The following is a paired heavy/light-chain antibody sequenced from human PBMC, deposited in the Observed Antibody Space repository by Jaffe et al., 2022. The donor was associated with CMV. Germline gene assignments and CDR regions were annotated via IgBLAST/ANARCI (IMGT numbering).Light chain of an antibody. CDR1: SGINVGAHR. Sequence: QAVLTQPSSLSESPGASASLTCTLRSGINVGAHRIYWYQQKPGSPPQYLLRYNSDSDKQQGSGVPSRFSGSKDASANAGILLISGLQSEDEADYYCMIWHTGAVVFGGGTKLTVL. CDR3: MIWHTGAVV. J-gene: IGLJ3*02. CDR2: YNSDSDK. V-gene: IGLV5-45*03.
Heavy chain of an antibody. CDR1: GFTFSSYE. V-gene: IGHV3-48*03. J-gene: IGHJ4*02. CDR2: ISSSGKTA. Sequence: EVQLVESGGGLVKPGGSLRLSCAAAGFTFSSYEMKWVRQAPGKGLEWVSYISSSGKTAYYADSVKGRFTISRDNARNSLYLQMNSVRGEDTAVYYCARGGEGYSYGGPDYWGQGTLVTVSS. D-gene: IGHD5-18*01. CDR3: ARGGEGYSYGGPDY.